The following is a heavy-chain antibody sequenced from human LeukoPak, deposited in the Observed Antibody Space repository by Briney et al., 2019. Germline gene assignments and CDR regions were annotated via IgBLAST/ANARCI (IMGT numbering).Heavy chain of an antibody. Sequence: GGSLRLSCAASGFTLSPFSNAWMSWVRQAPGKGLEWVGRIKSKSDGGTTDFAAPVKGRFTMSRDDSENTVSLQMNSLRIEDTAVYFCTQGVAKAYSWGQGTLVTVSS. V-gene: IGHV3-15*01. CDR3: TQGVAKAYS. CDR2: IKSKSDGGTT. D-gene: IGHD5-12*01. CDR1: GFTLSPFSNAW. J-gene: IGHJ4*02.